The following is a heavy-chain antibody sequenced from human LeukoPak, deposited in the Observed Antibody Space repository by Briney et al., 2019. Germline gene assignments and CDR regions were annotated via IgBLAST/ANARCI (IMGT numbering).Heavy chain of an antibody. J-gene: IGHJ4*02. CDR3: AKDRWTTVVRDLDY. CDR1: GFTFSSYA. Sequence: PGGSLRLSCAASGFTFSSYAMSWVRQAPGKGLEGVSGISGSGGSTYYADSVKGRFTISRDNSKNTLYLQVNSLRAEDTAVYYCAKDRWTTVVRDLDYWGQGTLVTVSS. CDR2: ISGSGGST. V-gene: IGHV3-23*01. D-gene: IGHD4-23*01.